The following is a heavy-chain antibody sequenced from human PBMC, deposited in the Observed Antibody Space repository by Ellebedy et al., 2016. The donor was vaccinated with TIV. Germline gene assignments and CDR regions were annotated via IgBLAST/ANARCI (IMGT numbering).Heavy chain of an antibody. CDR3: TRLSALTAY. CDR1: GFTFSTSW. J-gene: IGHJ4*02. CDR2: IRSKVYGGTT. V-gene: IGHV3-49*02. D-gene: IGHD3-3*02. Sequence: GESLKISCVASGFTFSTSWMHWVRQAPGKGLEWVGFIRSKVYGGTTEYAASVKGRFTISRDDSKSIAYLQMNSLKTEDTAVYYCTRLSALTAYWGQGTLVTVSS.